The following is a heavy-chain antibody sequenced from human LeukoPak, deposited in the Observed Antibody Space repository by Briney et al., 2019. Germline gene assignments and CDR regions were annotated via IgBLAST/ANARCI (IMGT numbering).Heavy chain of an antibody. D-gene: IGHD3-16*01. V-gene: IGHV1-2*02. J-gene: IGHJ4*02. Sequence: ASVKVSCKASGYTFTGYYMHWVRQAPGQGLEWMGWINPNSGGTNYAQEFQGRVTMTRDTSISTAYMELSRLRSDDTAVYYCASLDWGLRRNFDYWGQGTLVTVSS. CDR3: ASLDWGLRRNFDY. CDR1: GYTFTGYY. CDR2: INPNSGGT.